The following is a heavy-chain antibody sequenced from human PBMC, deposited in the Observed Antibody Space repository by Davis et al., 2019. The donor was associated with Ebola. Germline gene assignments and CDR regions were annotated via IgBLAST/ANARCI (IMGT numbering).Heavy chain of an antibody. Sequence: AGSLTLSCAASGFTFSGSAMHWVRQASGKGLEWVGRIRSKANSYAQAYAASVKGRFTISRDDSKNTAYLQMNSLKTEDTAVYYCTHSSGYNNADYWGQGTLVTVSS. CDR1: GFTFSGSA. V-gene: IGHV3-73*01. CDR2: IRSKANSYAQ. J-gene: IGHJ4*02. D-gene: IGHD3-22*01. CDR3: THSSGYNNADY.